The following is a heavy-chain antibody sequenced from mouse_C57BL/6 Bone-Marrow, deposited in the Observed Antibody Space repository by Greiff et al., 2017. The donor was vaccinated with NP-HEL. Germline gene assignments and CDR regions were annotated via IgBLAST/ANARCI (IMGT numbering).Heavy chain of an antibody. CDR2: IDPENGDT. CDR1: GFNIKDDY. V-gene: IGHV14-4*01. Sequence: VQLKQSGAELVRPGASVKLSCTVSGFNIKDDYMHWVKQRPEQGLEWIGWIDPENGDTEYASQFQGKATIKADPSSNTAYLQLSSLTSGDSAVYYCTTGGSSPYAMDYWGQGTSVTVSS. D-gene: IGHD1-1*01. CDR3: TTGGSSPYAMDY. J-gene: IGHJ4*01.